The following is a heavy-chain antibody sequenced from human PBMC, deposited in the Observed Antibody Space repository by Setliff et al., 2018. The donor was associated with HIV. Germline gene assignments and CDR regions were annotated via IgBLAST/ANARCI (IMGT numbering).Heavy chain of an antibody. CDR1: GGSISPYY. CDR2: IYISGNT. V-gene: IGHV4-4*07. Sequence: PSETLSLTCSVSGGSISPYYWSWIRQPAGKGLEWIGRIYISGNTIYNPSLKSRVTMSVDTSKNQFSLILNSVTAADAAVYYSARVFPPIRGAPFGTPPGAFDIWGQGTKVTVSS. CDR3: ARVFPPIRGAPFGTPPGAFDI. J-gene: IGHJ3*02. D-gene: IGHD2-2*02.